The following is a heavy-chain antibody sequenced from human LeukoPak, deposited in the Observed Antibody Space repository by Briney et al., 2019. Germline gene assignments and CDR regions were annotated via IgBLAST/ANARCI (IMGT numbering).Heavy chain of an antibody. CDR1: GFTFDDYA. V-gene: IGHV3-9*01. Sequence: GRSLRLSCAASGFTFDDYAMHWVRQAPGKGLEWVSGISWNSGCIGYADSVKGRFTISRDNAKNSLYLQMNSLRAEDTALYYCAKAGCSSTSCQVDVWGQGTTVTVSS. D-gene: IGHD2-2*01. CDR3: AKAGCSSTSCQVDV. CDR2: ISWNSGCI. J-gene: IGHJ6*02.